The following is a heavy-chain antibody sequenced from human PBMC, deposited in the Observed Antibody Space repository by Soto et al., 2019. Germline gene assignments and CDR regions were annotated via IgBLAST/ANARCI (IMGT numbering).Heavy chain of an antibody. D-gene: IGHD2-15*01. CDR1: GYSLTSYW. CDR2: IDPRDSYT. V-gene: IGHV5-10-1*01. J-gene: IGHJ2*01. Sequence: GAALKISCKGSGYSLTSYWISWVRQMPGKGLEWMGRIDPRDSYTNYSPSFQGHVTISADKSISAAYLHGTSLKASDTAMYYCAFFFLGYGGRRDVHSFPTRRSSDL. CDR3: AFFFLGYGGRRDVHSFPTRRSSDL.